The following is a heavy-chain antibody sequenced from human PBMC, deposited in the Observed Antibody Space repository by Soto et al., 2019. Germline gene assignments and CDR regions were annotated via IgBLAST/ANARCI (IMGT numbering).Heavy chain of an antibody. D-gene: IGHD3-3*01. CDR2: ISYDGSNK. Sequence: QVQLVESGGGVVPPGRSLRLSCAASGFTFRSYGMHWVRQAPGKGLEWVAVISYDGSNKYYADSVKGRFTISRDNSKNTLYLQMNSLRSEDTAVYYCAKDFKVSHYTLSYYCDYWGQGAMVTVFS. V-gene: IGHV3-30*18. CDR1: GFTFRSYG. J-gene: IGHJ4*02. CDR3: AKDFKVSHYTLSYYCDY.